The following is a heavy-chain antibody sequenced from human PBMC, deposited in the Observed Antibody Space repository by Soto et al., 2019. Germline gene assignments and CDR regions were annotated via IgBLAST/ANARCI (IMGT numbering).Heavy chain of an antibody. Sequence: PSETLSLTCTVSGGSISSSSYYWGWIRQPPGKGLEWIGSIYYSGSTYYNPSLKSRVTISVDTSKNQFSLKLSSVTAADTAVYYCARLSTGYYDSGGYWGQGTLVTVS. CDR3: ARLSTGYYDSGGY. J-gene: IGHJ4*02. CDR2: IYYSGST. D-gene: IGHD3-22*01. CDR1: GGSISSSSYY. V-gene: IGHV4-39*01.